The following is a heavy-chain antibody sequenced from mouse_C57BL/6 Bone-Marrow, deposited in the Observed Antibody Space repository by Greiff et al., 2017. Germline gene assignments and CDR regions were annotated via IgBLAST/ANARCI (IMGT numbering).Heavy chain of an antibody. V-gene: IGHV1-61*01. D-gene: IGHD1-1*01. Sequence: QVQLKQPGAELVRPGSSVKLSCKASGYTFTSYWMDWVKQRPGQGLEWIGNIYPSDSETHYNQKFKDKATLPVDKSSSTAYMQLSSLTSEDSAVYYCARRHYYGTLYAMDYWGQGTSVTVSS. CDR1: GYTFTSYW. J-gene: IGHJ4*01. CDR3: ARRHYYGTLYAMDY. CDR2: IYPSDSET.